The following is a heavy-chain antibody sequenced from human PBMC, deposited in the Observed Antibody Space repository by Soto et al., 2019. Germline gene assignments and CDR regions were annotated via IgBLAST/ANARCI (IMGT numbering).Heavy chain of an antibody. J-gene: IGHJ4*02. CDR1: GGSLTSYP. D-gene: IGHD3-16*01. Sequence: QMEQSGAEMRKPGSSVKVSCKPSGGSLTSYPMAWVRQAPGQGFEWMGGIIPIHGTTEYAQKFQGRVTITADESTNRATLELTGLTSADTAVYYCARGWGLVSWGQGTLVTVSS. V-gene: IGHV1-69*01. CDR2: IIPIHGTT. CDR3: ARGWGLVS.